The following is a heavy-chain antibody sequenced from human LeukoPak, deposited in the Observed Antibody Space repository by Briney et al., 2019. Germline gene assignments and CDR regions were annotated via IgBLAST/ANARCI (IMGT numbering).Heavy chain of an antibody. J-gene: IGHJ6*03. Sequence: GGSLRLSCAYSGFTFSSYSMNWVRQAPGKGLEWVSSISSSSSYIYYADSVKGRFTISRDNAKNSLYLQMNSLRAEDTAVYYCARYCSSTSCRNYCYYYMDVWGKGTTVTVSS. CDR1: GFTFSSYS. D-gene: IGHD2-2*01. CDR2: ISSSSSYI. CDR3: ARYCSSTSCRNYCYYYMDV. V-gene: IGHV3-21*01.